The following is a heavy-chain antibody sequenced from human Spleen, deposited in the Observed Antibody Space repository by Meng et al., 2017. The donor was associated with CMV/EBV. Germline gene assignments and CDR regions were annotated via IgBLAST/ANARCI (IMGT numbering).Heavy chain of an antibody. CDR3: AREVPGTGIQDYYFDY. D-gene: IGHD7-27*01. Sequence: GESLKISCAASGFSFSSYAMNWVRQAPGKGLEWVSVLFSGGNTYYADSVKGRFTISRDNSKNTLYLQMNDLRTDDTAVYYCAREVPGTGIQDYYFDYWGQGTLVTVSS. CDR1: GFSFSSYA. V-gene: IGHV3-66*02. CDR2: LFSGGNT. J-gene: IGHJ4*02.